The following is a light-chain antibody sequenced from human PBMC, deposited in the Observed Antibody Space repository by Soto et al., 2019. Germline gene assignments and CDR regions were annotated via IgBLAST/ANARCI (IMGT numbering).Light chain of an antibody. Sequence: QYVLTQPPSASGTPGQRVTISCCGSSCNIGSNTVNWYQQLPGTAPKLLIYSNNQRPSGVPDRFSGSKSGTSASLAISGLQSEDEADYYCAAWDDSLNGYVFGTGTKVTVL. CDR3: AAWDDSLNGYV. V-gene: IGLV1-44*01. CDR2: SNN. J-gene: IGLJ1*01. CDR1: SCNIGSNT.